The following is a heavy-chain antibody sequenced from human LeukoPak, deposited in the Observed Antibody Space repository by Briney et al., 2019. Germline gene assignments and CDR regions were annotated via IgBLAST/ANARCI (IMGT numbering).Heavy chain of an antibody. CDR3: ASNHVLRYFDWISGFDY. J-gene: IGHJ4*02. V-gene: IGHV3-23*01. Sequence: GGSLRLSCAASGFTFSSYAMSWVRQAPGKGLEWVSAISGSGGSTYYADSVKGRFTISRDNSKNTLYLQMNSLRAEDTAVYYCASNHVLRYFDWISGFDYWGQGTLVTVSS. CDR1: GFTFSSYA. D-gene: IGHD3-9*01. CDR2: ISGSGGST.